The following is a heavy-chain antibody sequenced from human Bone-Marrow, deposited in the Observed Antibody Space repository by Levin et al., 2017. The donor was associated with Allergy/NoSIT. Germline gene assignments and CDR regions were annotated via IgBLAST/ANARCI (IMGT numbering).Heavy chain of an antibody. Sequence: GESLKISCAASGFIFSDFYMSWIRQAPGKGLEWVSYISGRTGSTRYYADSVKGRFTISRDDARNSLYLQMNSLRAEDTAVYYCARGAGIYRWGQGTLVTVS. CDR3: ARGAGIYR. V-gene: IGHV3-11*01. D-gene: IGHD1-14*01. J-gene: IGHJ4*02. CDR2: ISGRTGSTR. CDR1: GFIFSDFY.